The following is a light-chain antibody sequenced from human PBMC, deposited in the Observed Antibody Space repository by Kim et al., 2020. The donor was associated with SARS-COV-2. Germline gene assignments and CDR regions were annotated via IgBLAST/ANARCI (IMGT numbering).Light chain of an antibody. V-gene: IGLV3-1*01. J-gene: IGLJ3*02. CDR1: KLGDKY. Sequence: VSQGQTASITCSGDKLGDKYACWYQQKPRQSPVLVIYQDSKRPSGIPERFSGSNSGNTATLTISGTQAMDEADYYCQAWDSSTAWVFGGGTQLTVL. CDR3: QAWDSSTAWV. CDR2: QDS.